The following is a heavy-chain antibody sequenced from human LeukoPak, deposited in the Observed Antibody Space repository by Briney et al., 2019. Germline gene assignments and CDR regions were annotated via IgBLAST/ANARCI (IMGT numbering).Heavy chain of an antibody. CDR1: GGSISSSSYY. CDR3: ARPVNYYGSFDY. J-gene: IGHJ4*02. D-gene: IGHD3-10*01. V-gene: IGHV4-39*01. Sequence: SETLSLTCTVSGGSISSSSYYWGWIRQPPGEGLEWIGSIYYSGSTYYNPSLKSRVTISVDTSKNQFSLKLSSVTAADTAVYYCARPVNYYGSFDYWGQGTLVTVSS. CDR2: IYYSGST.